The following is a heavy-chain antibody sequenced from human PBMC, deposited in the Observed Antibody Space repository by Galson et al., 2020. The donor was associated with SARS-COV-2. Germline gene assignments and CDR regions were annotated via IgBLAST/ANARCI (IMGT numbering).Heavy chain of an antibody. CDR1: GGSITSGDYY. J-gene: IGHJ4*02. Sequence: SETLSLTCTVSGGSITSGDYYWSWIRQPPGKGLAWIGYIYYSGSTYYNPSLKSPVTISVDTSKNQFSLKLSSVTAADTAVYFCARVGSWSHTYYFDYWGQGTLVTVSS. CDR2: IYYSGST. D-gene: IGHD6-13*01. V-gene: IGHV4-30-4*01. CDR3: ARVGSWSHTYYFDY.